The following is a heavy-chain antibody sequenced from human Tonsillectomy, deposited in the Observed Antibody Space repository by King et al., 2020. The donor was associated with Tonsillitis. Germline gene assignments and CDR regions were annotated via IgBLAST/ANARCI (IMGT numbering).Heavy chain of an antibody. D-gene: IGHD3-22*01. V-gene: IGHV2-26*01. CDR1: GFSLSNARMG. Sequence: QVTLKESGPVLVKPTETLTLTCTVSGFSLSNARMGVSWIRQPPGKALEWLAHIFSNDEKSYSTSLKSRLTISKDTSKSQVVLTMTKMDPVDTATYYCAQSYYYDMGWFDPWGQGTLVTVSS. J-gene: IGHJ5*02. CDR3: AQSYYYDMGWFDP. CDR2: IFSNDEK.